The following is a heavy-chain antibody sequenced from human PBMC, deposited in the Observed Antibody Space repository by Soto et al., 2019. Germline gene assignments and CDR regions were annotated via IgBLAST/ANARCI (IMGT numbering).Heavy chain of an antibody. CDR1: GGFISSGGFY. D-gene: IGHD3-10*01. J-gene: IGHJ4*02. Sequence: SETLSLTCTVSGGFISSGGFYWYWIRQRPGKGLEWIGYIYYSGGTYYNPSLQSRVTISVDTSKNQFSLRLTSVTAADTAVYYCATGYNYGPDYWGQGTLVTVSS. CDR3: ATGYNYGPDY. CDR2: IYYSGGT. V-gene: IGHV4-31*03.